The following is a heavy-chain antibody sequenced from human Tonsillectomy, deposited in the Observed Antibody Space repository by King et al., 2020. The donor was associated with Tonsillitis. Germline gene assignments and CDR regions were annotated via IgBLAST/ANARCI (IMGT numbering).Heavy chain of an antibody. CDR3: ASDHDSSCYYYVIDY. Sequence: QLVQSGAEVKKPGASVKVSCKASGYTFTGYYIYWVRQAPGQGVEWMGWINPNSGGKHYAQKFQGRVSMTRDTSISTAYMELNRLRSDDTAVYFCASDHDSSCYYYVIDYWGQGTLVTVSS. J-gene: IGHJ4*02. CDR2: INPNSGGK. CDR1: GYTFTGYY. V-gene: IGHV1-2*02. D-gene: IGHD3-22*01.